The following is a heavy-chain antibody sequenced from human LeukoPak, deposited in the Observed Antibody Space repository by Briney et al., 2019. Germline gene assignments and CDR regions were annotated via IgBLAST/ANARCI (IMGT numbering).Heavy chain of an antibody. Sequence: GGSLILSCAASGFTFSSYEMNWVRQAPGKGLEWVSYISSSGSTIYYADSVKGRFTISRDNAKNSLYLQMNSLRAEDTAVYYCQITMIVVVGFKAFDIWGQGTMVTVSS. J-gene: IGHJ3*02. D-gene: IGHD3-22*01. CDR2: ISSSGSTI. V-gene: IGHV3-48*03. CDR3: QITMIVVVGFKAFDI. CDR1: GFTFSSYE.